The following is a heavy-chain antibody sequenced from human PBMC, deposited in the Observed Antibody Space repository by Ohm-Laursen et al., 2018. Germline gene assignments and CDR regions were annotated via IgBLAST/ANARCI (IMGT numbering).Heavy chain of an antibody. Sequence: SLRLSCTASGFTFSNYAMSWVRQAPGKGLEWVSVISGSGTSTYYIDSVKGRFTISRDSSKNTLYLQMNSLRAEDTAIYYCAKRHDSSDYRHPHFDYWGQGTLVTVSS. J-gene: IGHJ4*02. CDR1: GFTFSNYA. CDR2: ISGSGTST. V-gene: IGHV3-23*01. CDR3: AKRHDSSDYRHPHFDY. D-gene: IGHD3-22*01.